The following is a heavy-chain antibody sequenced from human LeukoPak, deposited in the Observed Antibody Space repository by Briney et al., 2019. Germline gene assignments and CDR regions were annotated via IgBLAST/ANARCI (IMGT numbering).Heavy chain of an antibody. CDR3: ARDFYYDFWSGYYNNWFDP. Sequence: GASVKVSCKASGYTFTSYDINWVRQATGQGLEWMGWMNPNSGNTGYAQKFQGRVTVTRNTSISTAYMELSSLRSEDTAVYYCARDFYYDFWSGYYNNWFDPWGQGTLVTVSS. CDR2: MNPNSGNT. CDR1: GYTFTSYD. D-gene: IGHD3-3*01. J-gene: IGHJ5*02. V-gene: IGHV1-8*01.